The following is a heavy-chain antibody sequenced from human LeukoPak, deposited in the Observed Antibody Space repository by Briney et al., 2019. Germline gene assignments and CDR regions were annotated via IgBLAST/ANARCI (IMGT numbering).Heavy chain of an antibody. J-gene: IGHJ4*02. V-gene: IGHV4-4*07. CDR1: GGSISSYH. D-gene: IGHD3-16*02. CDR2: IYTSGST. CDR3: ARDASSYDYVWGSYRLRSYYFDY. Sequence: SETLSLTCTVSGGSISSYHWSWIRQPAGKGLEWIGRIYTSGSTNYNPSLKSRVTMSVDTSKNQFSLKLSSVTAADTAVYYCARDASSYDYVWGSYRLRSYYFDYWGQGTLVTVSS.